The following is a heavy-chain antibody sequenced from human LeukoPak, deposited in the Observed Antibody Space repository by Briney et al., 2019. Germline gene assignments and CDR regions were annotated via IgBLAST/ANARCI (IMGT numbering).Heavy chain of an antibody. V-gene: IGHV3-53*01. J-gene: IGHJ3*02. CDR3: ARDNRITSDAFDI. D-gene: IGHD2/OR15-2a*01. Sequence: GGSLRLSCAASGFTVSSNYMSWVRQAPGKGLEWVSVIYSGGSTYYADSVKGRFTISRDNSKNTLYLQMNSLRAEDTAVYYCARDNRITSDAFDIWGQGTMVTVSS. CDR2: IYSGGST. CDR1: GFTVSSNY.